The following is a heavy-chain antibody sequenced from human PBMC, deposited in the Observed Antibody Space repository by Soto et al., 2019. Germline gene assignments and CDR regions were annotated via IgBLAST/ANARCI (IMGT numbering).Heavy chain of an antibody. CDR1: GFTFSSYA. Sequence: QVQLVESGGGVVQPGRSLRLSCAASGFTFSSYAMHWVRQAPGKGLEWVAVISYDGSNKYYADSVKGRFTISRDNSKNTLYLQMNSLRAEDTAVYYCARGARDFTTPSGLVFDYWGQGTLVTVSS. V-gene: IGHV3-30-3*01. CDR2: ISYDGSNK. CDR3: ARGARDFTTPSGLVFDY. D-gene: IGHD3-3*01. J-gene: IGHJ4*02.